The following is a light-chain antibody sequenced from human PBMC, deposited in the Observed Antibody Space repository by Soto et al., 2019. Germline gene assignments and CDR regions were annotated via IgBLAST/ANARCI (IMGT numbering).Light chain of an antibody. CDR1: HSINTSF. CDR2: AAS. CDR3: QQRSNWPRT. J-gene: IGKJ1*01. Sequence: EVVMTQSPATLSVSPGEVATLSFRASHSINTSFLAWFQQKPGQAPRLLIYAASTRATGIPARFSGSGSGTDFTLTISSLEPEDFAVYYCQQRSNWPRTFGQGTKVDIK. V-gene: IGKV3-11*01.